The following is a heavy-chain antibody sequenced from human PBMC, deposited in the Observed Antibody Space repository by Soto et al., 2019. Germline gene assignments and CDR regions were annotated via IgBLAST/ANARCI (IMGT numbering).Heavy chain of an antibody. CDR3: ARGDQFGFGVDY. Sequence: ASVKVSCKASGYTFLNHDINCVRQAPGQGLEWMGWMVPDSGRTGYAKKYQGRVTMTRNTSTSTAYMELNSLTNEDTAVYYCARGDQFGFGVDYWGQGTPVTVSS. D-gene: IGHD3-10*01. CDR1: GYTFLNHD. J-gene: IGHJ4*02. CDR2: MVPDSGRT. V-gene: IGHV1-8*01.